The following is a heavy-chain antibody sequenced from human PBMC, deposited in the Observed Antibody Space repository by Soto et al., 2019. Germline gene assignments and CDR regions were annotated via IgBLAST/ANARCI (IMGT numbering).Heavy chain of an antibody. V-gene: IGHV3-21*01. CDR3: ARDLGGSGSYHPRLYNWLDP. CDR1: GFTFSSYS. D-gene: IGHD3-10*01. Sequence: VGSLRLSCAASGFTFSSYSMNWVRQAPGKGLEWVSSISSSSSYIYYADSVKGRFTISRDNAKNSLYLQMNSLRAEDTAVYYCARDLGGSGSYHPRLYNWLDPWGQGTLVTVSS. J-gene: IGHJ5*02. CDR2: ISSSSSYI.